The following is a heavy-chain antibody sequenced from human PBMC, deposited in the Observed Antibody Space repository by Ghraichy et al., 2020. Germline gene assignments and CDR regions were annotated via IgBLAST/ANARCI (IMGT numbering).Heavy chain of an antibody. V-gene: IGHV4-4*02. Sequence: SETLSLTCAVSGGSISSNNWCCCVRQPPGKRLGWIGEIYNTGNTNHTPSLKSRVTISVDKYKNQFSLRLSSVTAADTAVYYCANGVSVAFDSCGQGTLVTVS. CDR1: GGSISSNNW. CDR2: IYNTGNT. D-gene: IGHD6-19*01. J-gene: IGHJ4*02. CDR3: ANGVSVAFDS.